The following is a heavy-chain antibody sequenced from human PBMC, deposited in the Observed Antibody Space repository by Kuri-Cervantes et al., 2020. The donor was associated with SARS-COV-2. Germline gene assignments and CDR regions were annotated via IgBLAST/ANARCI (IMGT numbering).Heavy chain of an antibody. V-gene: IGHV1-69*05. CDR1: GGTFSSYA. CDR2: IIPIFGTA. D-gene: IGHD3-22*01. Sequence: SVKVSCKASGGTFSSYAISWVRQAPGQGLEWVGGIIPIFGTANYAQKFQGRVTITTDESTSTAYMELSSLRSEDTAVYYCARDPNYYDSSGYYYFDYWGQGTLVTVSS. J-gene: IGHJ4*02. CDR3: ARDPNYYDSSGYYYFDY.